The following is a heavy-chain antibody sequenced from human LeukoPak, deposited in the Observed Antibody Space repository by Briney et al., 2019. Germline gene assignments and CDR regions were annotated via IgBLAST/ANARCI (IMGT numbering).Heavy chain of an antibody. CDR3: AGVLGVRDLAYFDY. CDR1: GFTFNTCW. J-gene: IGHJ4*01. V-gene: IGHV3-74*01. CDR2: IRSDGSST. D-gene: IGHD3-10*01. Sequence: GGSLRLSCAASGFTFNTCWMHWVRQAPGKGLVWVSRIRSDGSSTSYADSVRGRFTISRDNAKNTLYLQMNSLRAEDTAVYYCAGVLGVRDLAYFDYWGHGTLVTVSS.